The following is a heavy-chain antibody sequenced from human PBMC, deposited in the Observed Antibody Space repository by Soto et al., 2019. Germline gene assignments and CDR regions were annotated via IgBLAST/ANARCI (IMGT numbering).Heavy chain of an antibody. Sequence: PGGSLRLSCAASGFTFSNAWMSWVRQAPGKGLERVGRIKSKTDGGTTDYAAPVKGRFTISRDDSKNTLYLQMNSLKTEDTAVYYFTTDSQLYDFWSGYYSYYFDYWGQGTLVTVSS. D-gene: IGHD3-3*01. CDR3: TTDSQLYDFWSGYYSYYFDY. CDR1: GFTFSNAW. V-gene: IGHV3-15*01. CDR2: IKSKTDGGTT. J-gene: IGHJ4*02.